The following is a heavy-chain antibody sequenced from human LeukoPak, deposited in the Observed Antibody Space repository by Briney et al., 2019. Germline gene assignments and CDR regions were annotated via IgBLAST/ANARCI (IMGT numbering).Heavy chain of an antibody. J-gene: IGHJ2*01. CDR2: INWKTGNG. V-gene: IGHV3-9*01. CDR1: GFNFDDYA. D-gene: IGHD4-23*01. CDR3: TRRAARWQFDL. Sequence: QPGGSLRLSCAVSGFNFDDYAMPWVRQAPGRGLEWVSGINWKTGNGIYADSVKGRFTISRDNAKNSLYLQMSSLRAEDTALYYCTRRAARWQFDLWGRGTLLTVSS.